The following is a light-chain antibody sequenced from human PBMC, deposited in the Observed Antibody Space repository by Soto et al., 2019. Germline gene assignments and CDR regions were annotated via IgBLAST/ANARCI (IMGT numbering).Light chain of an antibody. Sequence: EIVMTQSPATLSVSPGERATLSCRASQSVSSNLAWYQQKPGQAPRLLIYGASTRATGIPARFSGSGSGTEFTLTNSSLQSEDFVVYYCQQYNNWPFTFGPGTKVDI. V-gene: IGKV3-15*01. CDR3: QQYNNWPFT. J-gene: IGKJ3*01. CDR2: GAS. CDR1: QSVSSN.